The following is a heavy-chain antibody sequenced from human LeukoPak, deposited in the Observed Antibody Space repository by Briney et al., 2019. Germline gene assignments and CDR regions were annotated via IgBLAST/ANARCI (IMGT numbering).Heavy chain of an antibody. CDR2: ISEDGSNK. CDR3: ARYNTGSVDY. D-gene: IGHD2-8*02. V-gene: IGHV3-30*03. J-gene: IGHJ4*02. Sequence: GGSLRLSCAASGFTFSSYGMHCVRQAPGKGLEWVAVISEDGSNKYYEDSMKGRFTISRDNSKNTLYLQMDSLRAEDTAVYYCARYNTGSVDYWGQGTLVTVSS. CDR1: GFTFSSYG.